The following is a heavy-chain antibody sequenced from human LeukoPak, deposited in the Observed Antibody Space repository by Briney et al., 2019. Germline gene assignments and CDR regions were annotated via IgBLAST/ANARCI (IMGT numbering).Heavy chain of an antibody. CDR1: GGSISSSSYY. CDR3: ASLDRRNSGYDFEEDY. CDR2: IYYSGST. J-gene: IGHJ4*02. Sequence: SEALSLTCTVSGGSISSSSYYWGWIRQPPGKGLEWIGSIYYSGSTYYNPSLKSRVTISVDTSKNQFSLKLSSVTAADTAVYYCASLDRRNSGYDFEEDYWGRGTLVTVSS. D-gene: IGHD5-12*01. V-gene: IGHV4-39*01.